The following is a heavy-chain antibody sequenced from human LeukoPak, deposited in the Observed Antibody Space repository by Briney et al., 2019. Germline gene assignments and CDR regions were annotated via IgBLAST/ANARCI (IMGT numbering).Heavy chain of an antibody. J-gene: IGHJ6*03. Sequence: GASVKVSCKASGYTFTGYYMHWVRQAPGQGLEWMGWINPNSGGTNYAQKFQGRVTMTRDTSISTAYMELSRLRSDDTAVYYCARPIYSSSWYQRIGYMDVWGKGTTVTVSS. V-gene: IGHV1-2*02. CDR2: INPNSGGT. D-gene: IGHD6-13*01. CDR1: GYTFTGYY. CDR3: ARPIYSSSWYQRIGYMDV.